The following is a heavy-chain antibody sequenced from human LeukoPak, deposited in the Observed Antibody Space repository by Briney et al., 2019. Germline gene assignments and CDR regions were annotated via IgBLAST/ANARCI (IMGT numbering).Heavy chain of an antibody. CDR1: GYTFTTYW. V-gene: IGHV5-51*01. D-gene: IGHD5-24*01. J-gene: IGHJ3*02. CDR2: IYPDDSGT. Sequence: GESLKISCEGSGYTFTTYWIAWVRQVSGKGLEWMGIIYPDDSGTKYSPSFQGQVTLSVDKSISTAYLQWSSLKASDTATYYCARPTLIEMGYAFDIWGQGTMVTVSS. CDR3: ARPTLIEMGYAFDI.